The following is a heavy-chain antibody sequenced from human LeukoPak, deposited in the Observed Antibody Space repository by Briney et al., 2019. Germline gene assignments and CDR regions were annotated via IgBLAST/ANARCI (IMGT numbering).Heavy chain of an antibody. V-gene: IGHV3-7*01. D-gene: IGHD4-17*01. CDR2: IKQDGSEK. CDR1: GFIFSSYW. Sequence: PGRSLRLSCAASGFIFSSYWMSWVRQAPGKGLEWVANIKQDGSEKYYVDSVKGRFTISRDNAKNSLYLQMNSLRAEDTAVYYCARDDSGDYVDYYYYYMDVWGKGTTVTVSS. J-gene: IGHJ6*03. CDR3: ARDDSGDYVDYYYYYMDV.